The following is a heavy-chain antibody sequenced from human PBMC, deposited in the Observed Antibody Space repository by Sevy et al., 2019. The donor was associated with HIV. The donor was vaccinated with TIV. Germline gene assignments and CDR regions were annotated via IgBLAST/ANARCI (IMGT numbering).Heavy chain of an antibody. CDR1: GFSFSKYW. Sequence: GGSPRLSCAASGFSFSKYWMSWVRQAPGKGLEWVANIKEDGSQKNYLESVKGGFTIARDNANNLLYLQMNNLRADDTAVYYCARDPDILSGYPSHYFDYWGQGTLVTVSS. V-gene: IGHV3-7*01. CDR2: IKEDGSQK. J-gene: IGHJ4*02. CDR3: ARDPDILSGYPSHYFDY. D-gene: IGHD3-9*01.